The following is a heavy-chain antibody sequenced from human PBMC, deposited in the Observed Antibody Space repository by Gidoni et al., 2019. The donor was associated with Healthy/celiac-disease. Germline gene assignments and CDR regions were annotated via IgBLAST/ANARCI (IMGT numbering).Heavy chain of an antibody. J-gene: IGHJ4*02. V-gene: IGHV1-3*01. Sequence: QVQLVQSGAEGKKPGASGKVSCKAPGYTFTSYAMHWVRQAPGQRLEWMGWINAGNGNTKYSQKFQGRVTITRDTSASTAYMELSSLRSEDTAVYYCARAPLIKNYYFDYWGQGTLVTVSS. CDR2: INAGNGNT. CDR1: GYTFTSYA. CDR3: ARAPLIKNYYFDY. D-gene: IGHD3-16*01.